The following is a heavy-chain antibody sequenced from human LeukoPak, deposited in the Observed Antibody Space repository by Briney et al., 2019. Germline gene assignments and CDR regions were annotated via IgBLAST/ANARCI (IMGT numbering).Heavy chain of an antibody. Sequence: SETLSLTCTVSGGSINSYYWSWIRQPAGKGLEWIGRIYSSGSTNYNPSLKSRVTMSVDTSKNQFSLKLRSVTAADTAVYYCASYSDSTYYYYYGMDVWGQGTTVTVSS. CDR2: IYSSGST. J-gene: IGHJ6*02. V-gene: IGHV4-4*07. CDR3: ASYSDSTYYYYYGMDV. CDR1: GGSINSYY. D-gene: IGHD2-2*01.